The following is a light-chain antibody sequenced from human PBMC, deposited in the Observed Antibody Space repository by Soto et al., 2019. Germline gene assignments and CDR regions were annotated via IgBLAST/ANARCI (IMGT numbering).Light chain of an antibody. V-gene: IGLV1-51*01. CDR3: GTWDSSLSANWV. J-gene: IGLJ3*02. Sequence: QSVLTQPPSVSAAPGQKVTISCSGSSSNIGKSHVSWYQQLPGTAPKLLIYDNNKRPSGIPDRFSGSKSGTSATLDISGLQTGDEADYYRGTWDSSLSANWVFGGGTKLTVL. CDR2: DNN. CDR1: SSNIGKSH.